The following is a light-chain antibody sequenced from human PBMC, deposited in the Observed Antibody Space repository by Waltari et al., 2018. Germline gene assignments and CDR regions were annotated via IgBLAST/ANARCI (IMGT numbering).Light chain of an antibody. CDR1: QSIRSN. CDR3: QQYDNWLGT. V-gene: IGKV3-15*01. CDR2: GAS. J-gene: IGKJ1*01. Sequence: EIVMTQSPATLSVFPGERATLSCRASQSIRSNLAWYQHKPGHAPRLPIYGASTRATGIPARFSGSGSGTEFTLTISSLQSEDFAVYFCQQYDNWLGTFGQGTKVEIK.